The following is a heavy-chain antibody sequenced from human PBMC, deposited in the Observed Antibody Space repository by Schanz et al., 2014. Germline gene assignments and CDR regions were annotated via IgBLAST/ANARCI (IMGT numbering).Heavy chain of an antibody. CDR2: INSAGTT. V-gene: IGHV3-53*01. CDR1: GFSVSNTY. CDR3: ARGRGYRIGQ. Sequence: EVQLVESGGGLIQPGGSLRLSCVVSGFSVSNTYMHWVRQPPGKGLEWVSVINSAGTTYYADSVKGRFTFSRDSSKNTVYLQMDSLRADDTSVYYCARGRGYRIGQWGQGILVTVSS. J-gene: IGHJ4*02. D-gene: IGHD5-18*01.